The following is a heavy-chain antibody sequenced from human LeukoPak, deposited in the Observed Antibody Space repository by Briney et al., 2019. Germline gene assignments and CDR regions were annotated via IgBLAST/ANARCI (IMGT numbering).Heavy chain of an antibody. V-gene: IGHV4-39*01. Sequence: PETLSLTCTVSGGSFSSSSYYWGRIRQPPGKGLEWIGSIYFSESTYFNPSLKSRVTISVDTSKNQFSLKLSSVTAADTAVYYCARAEWFGEFYFDYWGQGTLVTVSS. D-gene: IGHD3-10*01. CDR1: GGSFSSSSYY. CDR3: ARAEWFGEFYFDY. CDR2: IYFSEST. J-gene: IGHJ4*02.